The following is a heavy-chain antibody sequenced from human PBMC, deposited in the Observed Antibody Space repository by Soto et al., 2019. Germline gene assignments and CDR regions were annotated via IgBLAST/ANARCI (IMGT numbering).Heavy chain of an antibody. CDR1: GFTFSSYW. Sequence: EVQLVESGGGLVQPGGSLRLSCVDSGFTFSSYWMSWVRQAPVKGLEWVGNIKQDGSEENYVDSVKGRFTISRDNAKNSMYLQMNSLRAEDTAVYSCARIAASGRGWDVWGQGNTVVVSS. V-gene: IGHV3-7*01. CDR3: ARIAASGRGWDV. J-gene: IGHJ6*02. CDR2: IKQDGSEE. D-gene: IGHD6-13*01.